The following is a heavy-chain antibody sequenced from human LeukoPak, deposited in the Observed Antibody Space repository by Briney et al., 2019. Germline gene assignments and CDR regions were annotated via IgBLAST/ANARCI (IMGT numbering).Heavy chain of an antibody. CDR2: IRYDGSNK. V-gene: IGHV3-30*02. D-gene: IGHD2-21*01. Sequence: GGSMRLSCAASGLTFSSYGMHWVRQAHGKGLEWVAFIRYDGSNKYYADSVKGRFTISRDNSKNTLYLQMHSLRAEDTALRNCAKDCVRDCSQNYGGQGSLGTVSS. CDR1: GLTFSSYG. CDR3: AKDCVRDCSQNY. J-gene: IGHJ4*02.